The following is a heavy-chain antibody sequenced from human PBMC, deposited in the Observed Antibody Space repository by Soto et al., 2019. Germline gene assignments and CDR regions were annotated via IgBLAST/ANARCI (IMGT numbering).Heavy chain of an antibody. J-gene: IGHJ4*02. V-gene: IGHV2-5*02. CDR1: GFSLTTSEVG. CDR3: AHRFDWYYFDY. D-gene: IGHD3-9*01. CDR2: IYWDDDK. Sequence: QITLKESGPTLVKPTQTLTLTCTFSGFSLTTSEVGVGWIRQPPGKALEWLALIYWDDDKRYSPSLKSRLTXTXXTSKNQVVLTMTNMDPLDTATYYCAHRFDWYYFDYWGQGTLVTVSS.